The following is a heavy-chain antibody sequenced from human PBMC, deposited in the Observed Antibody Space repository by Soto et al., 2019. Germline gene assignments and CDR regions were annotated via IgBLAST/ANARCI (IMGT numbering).Heavy chain of an antibody. CDR1: GGTFSSYA. D-gene: IGHD6-6*01. CDR3: ARDHRAARSPIFDY. V-gene: IGHV1-69*01. CDR2: IIPIFGTA. J-gene: IGHJ4*02. Sequence: QVQLVQSGAEVKKPGSSVKVSCKASGGTFSSYAISWVRQAPGQGLEWMGGIIPIFGTANYAQKFQGRVTITADESTSTAYRELSSLRSEDTAVYYCARDHRAARSPIFDYWGQGTLVTVSS.